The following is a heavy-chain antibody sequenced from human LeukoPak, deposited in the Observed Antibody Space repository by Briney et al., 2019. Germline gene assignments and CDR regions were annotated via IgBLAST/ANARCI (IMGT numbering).Heavy chain of an antibody. CDR1: GFTFSSYW. J-gene: IGHJ4*02. Sequence: GGSLRLSCAASGFTFSSYWMSWVRQAPGKGLEWVANIKQDGSEKYYVDSVKGRFTISRDNAKNSLYLQMNSLRAEDTAVYYCARDIAAVAGNLDYWGQGTLVTVSS. CDR3: ARDIAAVAGNLDY. CDR2: IKQDGSEK. D-gene: IGHD6-19*01. V-gene: IGHV3-7*01.